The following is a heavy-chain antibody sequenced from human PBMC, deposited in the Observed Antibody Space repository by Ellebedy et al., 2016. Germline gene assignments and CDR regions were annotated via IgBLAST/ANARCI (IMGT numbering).Heavy chain of an antibody. Sequence: GESLKISXAASGFIFSNYAIHWVRQAPGKGLEWVAVVSFDGSSEYYADSVKGRFTISRDKSKNTLYLQMNSLRPEDTAVYYCARQGASTIWGWFDPWGQGTLVTVSS. D-gene: IGHD3-16*01. V-gene: IGHV3-30*04. J-gene: IGHJ5*02. CDR1: GFIFSNYA. CDR3: ARQGASTIWGWFDP. CDR2: VSFDGSSE.